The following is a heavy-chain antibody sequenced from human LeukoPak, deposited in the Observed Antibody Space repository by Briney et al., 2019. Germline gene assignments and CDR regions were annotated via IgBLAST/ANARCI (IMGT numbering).Heavy chain of an antibody. CDR3: AQSLGSGNWIGNWFDP. D-gene: IGHD1-1*01. V-gene: IGHV4-39*01. CDR1: GFTFGTYW. CDR2: IYYTGRT. J-gene: IGHJ5*02. Sequence: PGGSLRLSCAASGFTFGTYWMSWIRQPPGKGLEWTGTIYYTGRTYYNPSLESRLTISVDTSKNQFSLKLTSVTAADTAIYYCAQSLGSGNWIGNWFDPWGQGTLVTVSS.